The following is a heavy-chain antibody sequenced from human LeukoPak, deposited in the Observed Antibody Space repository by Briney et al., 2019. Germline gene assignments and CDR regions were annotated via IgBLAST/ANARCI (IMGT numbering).Heavy chain of an antibody. J-gene: IGHJ3*02. D-gene: IGHD2-21*02. CDR1: GFTFTSSA. Sequence: SVKVSCKASGFTFTSSAVQWVRQARGQRLEWIGWIVVGSGNTNYAQKFQERVTITRDMSTSTAYMELNSLRAEDTAVYYCARERSYCGGDYYSGDAFDIWGQGTMVTVSS. CDR2: IVVGSGNT. V-gene: IGHV1-58*01. CDR3: ARERSYCGGDYYSGDAFDI.